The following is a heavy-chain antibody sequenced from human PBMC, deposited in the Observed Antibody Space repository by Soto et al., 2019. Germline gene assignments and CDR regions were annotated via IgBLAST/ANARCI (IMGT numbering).Heavy chain of an antibody. Sequence: EVQLVESGGGLVQPGGSLRLSCAATGFTVSTYWMHWVRQGPGTVLVGVSRISTDGSSTTYADSVKGRFTISRDNAKNTLYLQMNSLRAEYTAVYFCSRATGSDHPFDYWGQGSLVTVSS. CDR2: ISTDGSST. D-gene: IGHD2-21*02. J-gene: IGHJ4*02. CDR3: SRATGSDHPFDY. CDR1: GFTVSTYW. V-gene: IGHV3-74*01.